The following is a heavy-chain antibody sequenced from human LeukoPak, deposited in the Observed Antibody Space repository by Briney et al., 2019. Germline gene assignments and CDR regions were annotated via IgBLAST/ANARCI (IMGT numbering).Heavy chain of an antibody. V-gene: IGHV4-59*08. J-gene: IGHJ3*02. CDR3: AVNSTKHTFDI. Sequence: SETLSLTCTVSGGSMSPFYWSWIRQSPGKGLEWIGSIYYSGGTDYNPSLKSRVTISVDTSKNQFSLELSSVSAADTAVYYCAVNSTKHTFDIWGQGTMVTVSS. D-gene: IGHD5-24*01. CDR2: IYYSGGT. CDR1: GGSMSPFY.